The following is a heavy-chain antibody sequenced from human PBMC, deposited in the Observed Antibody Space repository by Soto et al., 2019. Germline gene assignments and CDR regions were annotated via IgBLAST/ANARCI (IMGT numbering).Heavy chain of an antibody. CDR3: ARDLPDSSGNFDY. V-gene: IGHV1-3*01. CDR1: GYTFTSYA. J-gene: IGHJ4*02. D-gene: IGHD3-22*01. CDR2: INAGNGNR. Sequence: ASVKVSCKASGYTFTSYAMHWVRQAPGQRREWIGWINAGNGNRKYAQKLQGRVTMTTDTSTSTAYMELRSLRSDDTAVYYCARDLPDSSGNFDYWGQGTLVTVSS.